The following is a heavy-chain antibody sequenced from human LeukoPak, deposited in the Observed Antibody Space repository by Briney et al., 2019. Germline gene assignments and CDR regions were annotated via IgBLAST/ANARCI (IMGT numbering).Heavy chain of an antibody. CDR3: ARAVTRWDVVVPAAISGNWFDP. CDR1: GCSISSYY. D-gene: IGHD2-2*02. Sequence: PSETLSLTCTVSGCSISSYYLSWIRQPAGKGLEWIGCIYTSGSTNYNPSLKSRVTMSVDTSKNQFSLKLSSVTAADTAVYYCARAVTRWDVVVPAAISGNWFDPWGQGTLVTVSS. V-gene: IGHV4-4*07. J-gene: IGHJ5*02. CDR2: IYTSGST.